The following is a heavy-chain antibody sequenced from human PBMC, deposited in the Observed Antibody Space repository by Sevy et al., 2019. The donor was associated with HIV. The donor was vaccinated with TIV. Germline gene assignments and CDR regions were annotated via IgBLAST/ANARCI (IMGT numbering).Heavy chain of an antibody. CDR3: ERCLDYYDSSGANDY. Sequence: GGSLRLSCAASGFTFSYYTMKWVRQAPGKGLEWVSSISSGSSYISYGESVKGRFTISRDNAKNSLFLQMNSLRAEDTAVYYCERCLDYYDSSGANDYWGQGTLVTVSS. CDR1: GFTFSYYT. J-gene: IGHJ4*02. D-gene: IGHD3-22*01. V-gene: IGHV3-21*01. CDR2: ISSGSSYI.